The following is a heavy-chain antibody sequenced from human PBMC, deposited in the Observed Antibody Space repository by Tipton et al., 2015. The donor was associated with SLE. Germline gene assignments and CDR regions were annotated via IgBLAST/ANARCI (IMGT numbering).Heavy chain of an antibody. CDR1: GGSISRGAYY. V-gene: IGHV4-61*02. D-gene: IGHD1-26*01. J-gene: IGHJ6*03. Sequence: TLSLTCTVTGGSISRGAYYWSWLRQPAGKGLEWIGRIYTSGSTNYHPSLKSRVTISVDTSKNQFSLKLSPVTAADTAVYYCATGYGGSYSYYYYMDVWGKGTTVTV. CDR2: IYTSGST. CDR3: ATGYGGSYSYYYYMDV.